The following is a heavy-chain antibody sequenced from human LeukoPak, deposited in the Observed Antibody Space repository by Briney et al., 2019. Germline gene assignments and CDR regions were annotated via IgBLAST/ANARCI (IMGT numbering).Heavy chain of an antibody. CDR3: ARGLGTYYYDSSGLRGGDF. CDR2: MNPNSGNT. J-gene: IGHJ4*02. D-gene: IGHD3-22*01. V-gene: IGHV1-8*01. CDR1: GDTFTNYD. Sequence: ASVKVSCKASGDTFTNYDINWVRQATGQGLEWMGWMNPNSGNTNYAQKFQGRVTMTRNTSISTAYMELSSLRSEDTAVYYCARGLGTYYYDSSGLRGGDFWGQGTLVTVSS.